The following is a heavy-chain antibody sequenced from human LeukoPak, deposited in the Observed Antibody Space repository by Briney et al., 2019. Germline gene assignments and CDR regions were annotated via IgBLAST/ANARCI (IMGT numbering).Heavy chain of an antibody. V-gene: IGHV1-69*04. CDR2: IIPIFGIA. D-gene: IGHD2-21*02. J-gene: IGHJ6*02. CDR1: GGTFSSYA. CDR3: ARDPHSVVVTADYYGMDV. Sequence: GASVKVSCKASGGTFSSYAISWVRQAPGQGLEWMGRIIPIFGIANYAQKFQGRVTITADKSTSTAYMELSSLRSEDTAVYYCARDPHSVVVTADYYGMDVWGQGTTVTVSS.